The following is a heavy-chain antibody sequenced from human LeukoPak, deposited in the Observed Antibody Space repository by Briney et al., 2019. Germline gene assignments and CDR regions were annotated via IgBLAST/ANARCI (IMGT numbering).Heavy chain of an antibody. CDR2: INYSGNT. D-gene: IGHD6-19*01. CDR3: ARQPYNSGWYGY. Sequence: SETLSLTCTVSGGSISSPNYYWGWIRQPPGKGLEWIGCINYSGNTYSNPSLKSRITISVDTPKNQFSLKLCSVTAADTAVYYCARQPYNSGWYGYWGQGTLVTVSS. J-gene: IGHJ4*02. V-gene: IGHV4-39*01. CDR1: GGSISSPNYY.